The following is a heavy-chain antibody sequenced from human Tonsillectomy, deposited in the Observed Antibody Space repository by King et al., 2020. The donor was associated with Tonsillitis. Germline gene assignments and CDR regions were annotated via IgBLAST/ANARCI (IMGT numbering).Heavy chain of an antibody. J-gene: IGHJ3*01. CDR2: IYYTGIT. CDR1: GDSIGNGAYY. D-gene: IGHD3-10*01. Sequence: PLQESGPGLVKPSQTLSLTCTVSGDSIGNGAYYWNWIRQRPGKGLEWIGYIYYTGITDYNPSLRSRVTMSVDTSEDQFSLKLTSVTAADTAVYYCARAIYYYGSGTYYKNPFDLWGQGTMVTVSS. CDR3: ARAIYYYGSGTYYKNPFDL. V-gene: IGHV4-31*03.